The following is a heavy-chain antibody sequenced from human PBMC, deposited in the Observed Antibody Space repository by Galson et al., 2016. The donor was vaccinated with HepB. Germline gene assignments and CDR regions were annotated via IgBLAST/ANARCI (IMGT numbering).Heavy chain of an antibody. Sequence: SETLSLTCAIYGASISSLNWWSWVRQPPGKGLEWIGEIYHSGSTNYNPSLKSRVTMSVDKSKNQYSLNLNSVTAAEPAVYYCASLDNRRGGEYWGQGTLVTVSS. CDR2: IYHSGST. CDR3: ASLDNRRGGEY. J-gene: IGHJ4*02. CDR1: GASISSLNW. D-gene: IGHD1-14*01. V-gene: IGHV4-4*02.